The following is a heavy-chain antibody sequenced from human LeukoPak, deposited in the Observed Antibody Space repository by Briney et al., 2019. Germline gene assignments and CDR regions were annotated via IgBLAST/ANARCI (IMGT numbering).Heavy chain of an antibody. CDR1: GGSISSYY. V-gene: IGHV4-4*07. CDR2: IYTSGST. J-gene: IGHJ6*03. D-gene: IGHD5-18*01. Sequence: SETLSLTCTVSGGSISSYYWSWIRQPAGKGLEWIGRIYTSGSTNYNPSLKSRVTMSVDTSKNQFSLKLSSVTAADTAVYYCARSNRYSYGYPYYYYMDVWGKGTTVTISS. CDR3: ARSNRYSYGYPYYYYMDV.